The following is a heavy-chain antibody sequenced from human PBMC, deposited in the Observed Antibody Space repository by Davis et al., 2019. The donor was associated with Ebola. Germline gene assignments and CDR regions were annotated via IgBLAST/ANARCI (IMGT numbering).Heavy chain of an antibody. J-gene: IGHJ4*01. CDR3: ARRVGARSGFDY. Sequence: AASVKVSCKASGYTFISYDINWVRQASGQGLEWMVWMNPNSGNKGYAQQFQDRITMTRNISTGTAYMELNRLRSEDTAVYYCARRVGARSGFDYWGQGTLVTVSS. CDR1: GYTFISYD. V-gene: IGHV1-8*01. CDR2: MNPNSGNK. D-gene: IGHD3-16*01.